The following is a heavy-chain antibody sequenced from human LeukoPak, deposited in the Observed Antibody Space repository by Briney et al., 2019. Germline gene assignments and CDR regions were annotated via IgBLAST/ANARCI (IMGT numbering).Heavy chain of an antibody. CDR1: GLIVSSHY. D-gene: IGHD3-9*01. J-gene: IGHJ4*02. CDR3: ASADWARSFFDY. CDR2: IHGDGTT. V-gene: IGHV3-53*01. Sequence: EGSLRLSCTASGLIVSSHYMSWVRQAPGKGLQWVSLIHGDGTTYYSDSVRGRFTISRDNSKNTVFLQMNSLRAEDTAGDNGASADWARSFFDYWGQGTLVTVSS.